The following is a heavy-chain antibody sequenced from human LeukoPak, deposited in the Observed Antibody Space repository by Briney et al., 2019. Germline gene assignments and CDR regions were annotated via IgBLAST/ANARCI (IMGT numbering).Heavy chain of an antibody. V-gene: IGHV3-21*01. CDR3: ASKYSSSWYEVPWNFDL. Sequence: PGGSLRLSCAAPGLTFSSYSMNWVRQAPGKGLEWVSSVSSSSTYIYYADSVKGRFTISRDNDKNSLYLQMNSLRAEDTALYYCASKYSSSWYEVPWNFDLWGRGTLVTVSS. D-gene: IGHD6-13*01. J-gene: IGHJ2*01. CDR1: GLTFSSYS. CDR2: VSSSSTYI.